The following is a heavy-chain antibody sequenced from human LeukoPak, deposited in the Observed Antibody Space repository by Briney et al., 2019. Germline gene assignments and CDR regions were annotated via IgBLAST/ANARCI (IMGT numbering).Heavy chain of an antibody. J-gene: IGHJ5*02. Sequence: PSETLSLTCTVSGGSISSYYWSWIRQPPGKGLEWIGYIYYSGSTNYNPSLKSRVTISVDTSKNQFSLKLSSVTAADTAVYYCARSGLVPFYRWFDPWGQGTLVTVSS. V-gene: IGHV4-59*08. CDR1: GGSISSYY. D-gene: IGHD3/OR15-3a*01. CDR3: ARSGLVPFYRWFDP. CDR2: IYYSGST.